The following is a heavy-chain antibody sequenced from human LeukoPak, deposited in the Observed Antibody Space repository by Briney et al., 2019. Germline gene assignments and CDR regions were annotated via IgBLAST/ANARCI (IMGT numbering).Heavy chain of an antibody. J-gene: IGHJ4*02. D-gene: IGHD1-26*01. Sequence: GGSLRLSCAASGFTFSSYSMNWVRQAPGKGLEWVANIKVDGSEKNYVDSVKGRLTISRDNAKNSLYLQMNSLRVEDTAVYYCAREIPGGATTLDYWGQGTLVTVSS. CDR3: AREIPGGATTLDY. CDR2: IKVDGSEK. CDR1: GFTFSSYS. V-gene: IGHV3-7*01.